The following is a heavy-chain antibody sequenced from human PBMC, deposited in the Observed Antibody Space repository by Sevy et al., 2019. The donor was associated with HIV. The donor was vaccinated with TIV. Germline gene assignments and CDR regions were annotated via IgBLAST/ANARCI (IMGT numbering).Heavy chain of an antibody. V-gene: IGHV4-39*02. J-gene: IGHJ4*02. CDR1: GDSISNNDYY. Sequence: SETLSLTCTVSGDSISNNDYYWAWIRQPPGKGLDWIGSIYYSGSTYYTPSLKSRVTISLDTSKNQFSLKLRSVTAADTAVYYCAREGPRIAQFDYWGQGTLVTVSS. D-gene: IGHD6-13*01. CDR2: IYYSGST. CDR3: AREGPRIAQFDY.